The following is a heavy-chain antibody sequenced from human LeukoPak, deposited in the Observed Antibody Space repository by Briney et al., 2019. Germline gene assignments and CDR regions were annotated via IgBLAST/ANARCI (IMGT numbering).Heavy chain of an antibody. J-gene: IGHJ4*02. CDR1: GFTFSSYW. D-gene: IGHD6-19*01. CDR3: ARDLEYSSGWSNGY. Sequence: PGGSLRLSCAASGFTFSSYWMSWVRQAPGKGLEWVANIKQDGSEKYYVDSVKGRFTISRDNAKNSLYLQMNSLRAEDTAVYYCARDLEYSSGWSNGYRGQGTLVTVSS. CDR2: IKQDGSEK. V-gene: IGHV3-7*01.